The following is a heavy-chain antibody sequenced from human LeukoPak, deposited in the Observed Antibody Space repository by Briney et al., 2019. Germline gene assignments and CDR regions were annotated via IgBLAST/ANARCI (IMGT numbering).Heavy chain of an antibody. CDR1: GFTFSSYW. V-gene: IGHV3-7*01. Sequence: GGSLRLSCAASGFTFSSYWMSWVRQAPGKGLEWVANIKQDGSEKYYVDSVKGRFTISRDNAKNSLYLQMNSLRVEDTAVYYCAKDLTTTSADYYFDYWGQGTLVTVSS. D-gene: IGHD1-1*01. CDR3: AKDLTTTSADYYFDY. CDR2: IKQDGSEK. J-gene: IGHJ4*02.